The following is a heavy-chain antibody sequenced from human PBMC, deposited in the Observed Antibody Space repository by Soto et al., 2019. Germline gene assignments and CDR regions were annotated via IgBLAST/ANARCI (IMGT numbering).Heavy chain of an antibody. Sequence: QVQLVQSGAEVKKPGASVKVSCKASGYTFTSYAMHWVHQAPGQRLEWMGWINAGNGNTKYSQRFQGRVTITRDTSASTAYIELSSLRSDPTAVYYCARDFLFDPWGQGSLVTVSS. J-gene: IGHJ5*02. CDR3: ARDFLFDP. V-gene: IGHV1-3*01. CDR1: GYTFTSYA. CDR2: INAGNGNT.